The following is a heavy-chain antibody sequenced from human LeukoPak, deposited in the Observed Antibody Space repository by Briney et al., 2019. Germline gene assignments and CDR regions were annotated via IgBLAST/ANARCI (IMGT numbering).Heavy chain of an antibody. CDR3: ARDDSSGYYYIFFDY. Sequence: GGSLRLSCAAPGFTFGSYSMNWVRQAPGKGLEWVSSISSSSSYIYYADSVKGRFTISRDNAKNSLYLQMNSLRAEDTAVYYCARDDSSGYYYIFFDYWGQGTLVTVSS. D-gene: IGHD3-22*01. J-gene: IGHJ4*02. V-gene: IGHV3-21*01. CDR2: ISSSSSYI. CDR1: GFTFGSYS.